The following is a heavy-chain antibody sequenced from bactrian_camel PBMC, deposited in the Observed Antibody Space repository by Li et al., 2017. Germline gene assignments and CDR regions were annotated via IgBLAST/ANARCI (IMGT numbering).Heavy chain of an antibody. CDR3: AAVRYGVTWYPLCRARSADFGY. V-gene: IGHV3S55*01. Sequence: HVQLVESGGGSVQAGGSLRLSCTASGFSLADADVGWYRQRPGNECELVGTLSDDGSTLYGDSVKGRFTISQDNAANTLYLQMNSLKPEDTAMYYCAAVRYGVTWYPLCRARSADFGYWGQGTQVTV. D-gene: IGHD6*01. CDR2: LSDDGST. J-gene: IGHJ6*01. CDR1: GFSLADAD.